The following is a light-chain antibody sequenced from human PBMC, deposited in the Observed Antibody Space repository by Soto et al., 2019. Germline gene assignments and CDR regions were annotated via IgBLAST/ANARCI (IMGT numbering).Light chain of an antibody. CDR1: QSVDSY. CDR3: QQRSNWAPT. V-gene: IGKV3-11*01. Sequence: EIVLTQSPATLSLSPGERATLSCRASQSVDSYLAWYQQKPGTAPRLLIYDASNRATGIPARFRGSGSGTDFTLTISSLEPEDFAIYYCQQRSNWAPTFGQGTKVEIK. CDR2: DAS. J-gene: IGKJ1*01.